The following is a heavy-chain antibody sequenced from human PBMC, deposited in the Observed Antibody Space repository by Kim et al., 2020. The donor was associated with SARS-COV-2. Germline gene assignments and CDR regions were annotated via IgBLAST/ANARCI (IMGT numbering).Heavy chain of an antibody. CDR2: IWYDGSNK. Sequence: GGSLRLSCAASGFTFSSYGMHWVRQAPGKGLEWVAVIWYDGSNKYYADSVKGRFTISRDNSKNTLYLQMNSLRAEDTAVYYCARENGGSGSYPLRYYYYYGMDVWGQGTTVTVSS. V-gene: IGHV3-33*01. D-gene: IGHD3-10*01. CDR1: GFTFSSYG. CDR3: ARENGGSGSYPLRYYYYYGMDV. J-gene: IGHJ6*02.